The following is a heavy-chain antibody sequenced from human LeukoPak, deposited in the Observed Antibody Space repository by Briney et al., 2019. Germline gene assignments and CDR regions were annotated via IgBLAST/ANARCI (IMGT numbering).Heavy chain of an antibody. D-gene: IGHD6-19*01. J-gene: IGHJ5*02. CDR3: ATYDQWLPHGFDP. Sequence: ASVKVSCKASAYTLTGYYMHWVRHAPGQGLEWMGWINPNSGGTNYAQKFQGRVTMTRDTSIGTAYLELNRLRSDDTAVYYCATYDQWLPHGFDPWGQGTLVTVSS. CDR1: AYTLTGYY. V-gene: IGHV1-2*02. CDR2: INPNSGGT.